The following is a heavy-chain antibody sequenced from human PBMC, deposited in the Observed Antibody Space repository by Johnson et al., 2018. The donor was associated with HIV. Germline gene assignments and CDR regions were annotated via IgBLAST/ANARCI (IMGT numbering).Heavy chain of an antibody. Sequence: QVQLVESGGGLVKPGGSLILSCAASGFSFSDYYMSWIRQAPGKGLEWVSYISSSSSNIYYADSVKGRFTISRDNSKNSVFLQMNSLRAEDTAVYFCAKTLFEGGAFDIWGQGTMVTVSS. V-gene: IGHV3-11*04. CDR3: AKTLFEGGAFDI. J-gene: IGHJ3*02. D-gene: IGHD3-3*01. CDR1: GFSFSDYY. CDR2: ISSSSSNI.